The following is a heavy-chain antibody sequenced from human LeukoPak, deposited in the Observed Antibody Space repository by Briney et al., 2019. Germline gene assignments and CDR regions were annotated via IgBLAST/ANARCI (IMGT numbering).Heavy chain of an antibody. J-gene: IGHJ4*02. CDR1: GFIFGSHA. Sequence: GGSLRLSCEASGFIFGSHAMYWVRQAAGKGLEWVAGIFGSGGSPHYADPVKGRFTISRDNSRSTVYLQMNSLRAEDTAVHYCAKSHSVEQRGYFDYWGQGTLVTVSS. D-gene: IGHD1/OR15-1a*01. CDR2: IFGSGGSP. CDR3: AKSHSVEQRGYFDY. V-gene: IGHV3-23*01.